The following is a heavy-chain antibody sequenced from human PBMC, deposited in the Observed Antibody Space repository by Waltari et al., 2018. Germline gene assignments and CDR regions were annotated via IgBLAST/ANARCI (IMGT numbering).Heavy chain of an antibody. CDR2: MSSSSSTI. CDR1: GFTFSSYS. J-gene: IGHJ4*02. CDR3: ARERGGSRRFDY. V-gene: IGHV3-48*04. Sequence: EVQLVESGGGLVQPGGSLRLSCAASGFTFSSYSMNWVRQAPGKGLEWVSYMSSSSSTIYYADSVKGRFTISRDNAKNSLYLQMNSLRAEDTAVYYCARERGGSRRFDYWGQGTLVTVSS. D-gene: IGHD3-10*01.